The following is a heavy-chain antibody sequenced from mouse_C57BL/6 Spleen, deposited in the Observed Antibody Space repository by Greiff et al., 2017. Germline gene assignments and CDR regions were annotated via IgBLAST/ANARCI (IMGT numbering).Heavy chain of an antibody. Sequence: EVQLQQSGAELVRPGASVKLSCTASGFNIKDDYMHWVKQRPEQGLEWIGWIDPENGDTEYASKFQGKATITADTSSNTAYLQLSSLTSEDTAVYYCTTRVYGNYRYFDYWGQGTTLTVSS. CDR1: GFNIKDDY. J-gene: IGHJ2*01. CDR3: TTRVYGNYRYFDY. D-gene: IGHD2-1*01. CDR2: IDPENGDT. V-gene: IGHV14-4*01.